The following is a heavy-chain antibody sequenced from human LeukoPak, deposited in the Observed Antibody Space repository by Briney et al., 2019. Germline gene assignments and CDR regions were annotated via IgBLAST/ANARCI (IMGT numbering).Heavy chain of an antibody. Sequence: GGSLRLSCAASGFTFSDYYMSWIRQAPGKGLEWVSYISSSGSTIYYADSVKGRFTISRDNAKNSLYLQMNSLRAEDTAVYYCASSRWSRDRFYYYYYYMDVWGKGTTVTVSS. CDR1: GFTFSDYY. CDR2: ISSSGSTI. CDR3: ASSRWSRDRFYYYYYYMDV. J-gene: IGHJ6*03. D-gene: IGHD4-23*01. V-gene: IGHV3-11*01.